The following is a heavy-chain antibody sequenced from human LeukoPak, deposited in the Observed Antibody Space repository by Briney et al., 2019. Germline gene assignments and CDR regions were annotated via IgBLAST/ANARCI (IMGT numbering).Heavy chain of an antibody. J-gene: IGHJ6*03. CDR1: GGTFSSYA. Sequence: SVKVSCKASGGTFSSYAISWVRQAPGQGLEWMGGIIPIFGTANYAQKFQGRVTITADESTSTAYMELSNLRSEDTAVYYCARSPHGDSQRWAGHYYYYMDVWGKGTTVTVSS. CDR3: ARSPHGDSQRWAGHYYYYMDV. D-gene: IGHD4-17*01. V-gene: IGHV1-69*01. CDR2: IIPIFGTA.